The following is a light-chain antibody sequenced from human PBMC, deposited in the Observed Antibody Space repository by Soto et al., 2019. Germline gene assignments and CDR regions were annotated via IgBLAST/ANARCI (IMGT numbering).Light chain of an antibody. CDR2: KAS. J-gene: IGKJ5*01. CDR3: KQYKEWPPFT. Sequence: IQMTQSPSTLSGSVGDRVTITCRASQTISSWLAWYQQKPGKAPKLLIYKASTLKSGVPSRFSGSGSGTEFTLTISSLQSEDFAVYYCKQYKEWPPFTFGQGTRLEIK. V-gene: IGKV1-5*03. CDR1: QTISSW.